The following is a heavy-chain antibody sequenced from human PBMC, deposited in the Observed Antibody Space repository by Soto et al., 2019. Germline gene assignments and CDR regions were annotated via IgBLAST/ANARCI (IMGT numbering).Heavy chain of an antibody. CDR3: ARMGYYDFWLPEEGDDLDAFDI. V-gene: IGHV3-7*01. D-gene: IGHD3-3*01. CDR1: GFTFSSYW. CDR2: IKQDGSEK. Sequence: GGSLRLSCAASGFTFSSYWMSWVRQAPGKGLEWVANIKQDGSEKYYVDSVKGRFTISRDNAKNSLYLQMNSLRAEDTAVYYCARMGYYDFWLPEEGDDLDAFDIWGQGTMVTVSS. J-gene: IGHJ3*02.